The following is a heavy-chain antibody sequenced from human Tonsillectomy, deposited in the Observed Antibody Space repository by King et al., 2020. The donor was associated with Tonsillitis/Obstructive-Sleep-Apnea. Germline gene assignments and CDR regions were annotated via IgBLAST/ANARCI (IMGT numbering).Heavy chain of an antibody. J-gene: IGHJ5*02. Sequence: VQLQESGPGLVKPSQTLSLNCTVSGGSISTGGYYWSWIRQHPGKGLEWIGYIYYSGSTYYNPSLKSRVTISVDTSKNQFSLKLSSVTAADTAVYYCARGVDYYDSSGQNTWFDPWGQGTLVTVSS. CDR1: GGSISTGGYY. CDR2: IYYSGST. CDR3: ARGVDYYDSSGQNTWFDP. V-gene: IGHV4-31*03. D-gene: IGHD3-22*01.